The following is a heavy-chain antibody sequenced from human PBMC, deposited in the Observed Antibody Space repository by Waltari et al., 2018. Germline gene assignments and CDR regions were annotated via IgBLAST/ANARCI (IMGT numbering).Heavy chain of an antibody. CDR1: GFTFNGYY. CDR3: ARVARAVGATPLFPY. J-gene: IGHJ4*02. Sequence: QVQLVQSGAEETRPGASVKVSCQASGFTFNGYYMLWVPQAPGQGLEWMGRINPNSGGTNYAQKFQGRVTMTRDTSISTAYMELSRLRSDDTAVYYCARVARAVGATPLFPYWGQGTLVTVSS. V-gene: IGHV1-2*06. D-gene: IGHD1-26*01. CDR2: INPNSGGT.